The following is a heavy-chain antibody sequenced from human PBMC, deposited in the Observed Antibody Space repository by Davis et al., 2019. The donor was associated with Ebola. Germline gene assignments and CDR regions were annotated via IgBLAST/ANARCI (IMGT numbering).Heavy chain of an antibody. V-gene: IGHV1-8*01. CDR3: ARTSIVGTTTTASDI. Sequence: ASVKVSCKASGYSFTSYDVTWVRQAAGQGLEWVGWMNPNSGNTGYAQKFQGRVTMTRDTSINTAYMELSSLRSDDTAVYFCARTSIVGTTTTASDIWGQGTKVTVSS. CDR2: MNPNSGNT. J-gene: IGHJ3*02. D-gene: IGHD1-26*01. CDR1: GYSFTSYD.